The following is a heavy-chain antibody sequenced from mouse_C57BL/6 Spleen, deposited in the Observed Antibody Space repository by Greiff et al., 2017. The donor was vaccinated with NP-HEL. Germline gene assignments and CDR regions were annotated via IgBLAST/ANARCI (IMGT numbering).Heavy chain of an antibody. CDR2: ISDGGSYT. Sequence: EVKVVESGGGLVKPGESLQLSCAASGFTFSSYAMSWVRQTPEKRLEWVATISDGGSYTYYPDNVTGRFTISRDNAKINLYLHVSHLKSEDTAMYYCARDDGYFDDWGQGTTLTGSS. CDR3: ARDDGYFDD. V-gene: IGHV5-4*01. CDR1: GFTFSSYA. D-gene: IGHD2-3*01. J-gene: IGHJ2*01.